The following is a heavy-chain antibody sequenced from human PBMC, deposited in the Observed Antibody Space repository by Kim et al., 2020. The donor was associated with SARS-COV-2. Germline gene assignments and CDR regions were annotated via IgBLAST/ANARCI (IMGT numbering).Heavy chain of an antibody. J-gene: IGHJ6*02. D-gene: IGHD2-2*01. Sequence: SVKVSCKASGGTFSSYAISWVRQAPGQGLEWMGGIIPIFGTANYAQKFQGRVTITADESTSTAYMELSSLRSEDTAVYYCARDRYIVVVPAAMANYGMDVWGQGTTVTVSS. CDR1: GGTFSSYA. CDR3: ARDRYIVVVPAAMANYGMDV. CDR2: IIPIFGTA. V-gene: IGHV1-69*13.